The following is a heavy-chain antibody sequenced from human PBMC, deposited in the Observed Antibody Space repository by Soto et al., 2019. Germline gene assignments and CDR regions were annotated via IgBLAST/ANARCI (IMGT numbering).Heavy chain of an antibody. D-gene: IGHD3-10*01. J-gene: IGHJ3*02. CDR3: ARDVVTMVRRDRLWAFDI. Sequence: SETLSLTCTVSGGSISSGGYYWSWIRQHPGKGLEWIGYIYYSGSTYYNPSLKSRVTISVDTSKNQFSLKLSSVTAADTAVYYCARDVVTMVRRDRLWAFDIWGQGTMVTVSS. V-gene: IGHV4-31*03. CDR2: IYYSGST. CDR1: GGSISSGGYY.